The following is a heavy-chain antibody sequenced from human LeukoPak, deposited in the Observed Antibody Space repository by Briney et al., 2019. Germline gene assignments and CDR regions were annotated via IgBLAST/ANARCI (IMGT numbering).Heavy chain of an antibody. V-gene: IGHV4-34*01. CDR2: INHSGST. CDR3: ARGRGITIFGVVISPNFDY. J-gene: IGHJ4*02. CDR1: GGSFSGYS. Sequence: PSETLSLTCAVYGGSFSGYSWSWIRQPPGKGLEWIGEINHSGSTNYNPSLKSRVTISVDTSKNQFSLKLSSVTAADTAVYYCARGRGITIFGVVISPNFDYWGQETLVTVSS. D-gene: IGHD3-3*01.